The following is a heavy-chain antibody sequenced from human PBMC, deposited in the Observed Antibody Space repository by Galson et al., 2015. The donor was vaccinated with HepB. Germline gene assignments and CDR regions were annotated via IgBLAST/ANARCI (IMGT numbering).Heavy chain of an antibody. CDR1: GFTFSSYA. CDR2: ISYDGSNK. CDR3: AREPPSLRLGELSPGDY. J-gene: IGHJ4*02. V-gene: IGHV3-30-3*01. Sequence: SLRLSCAASGFTFSSYAMHWVRQAPGKGLEWVAVISYDGSNKYYADSVKGRFTISRDNSKNTLYLQMNSLRAEETAVYYCAREPPSLRLGELSPGDYWGQGTLVTVSS. D-gene: IGHD3-16*02.